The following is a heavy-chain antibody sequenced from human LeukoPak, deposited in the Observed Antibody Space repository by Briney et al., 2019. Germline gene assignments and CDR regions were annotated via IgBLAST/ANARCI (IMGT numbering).Heavy chain of an antibody. Sequence: ASVKVSCKASGGTFSSYAISWVRQAPGQGLEWMGGIIPIFGTANYAQKFQGRVTMTEDTSTDTAYMELSSLRSEDTAVYYCATARGVSGDAFDIWGQGTMVTVPS. CDR3: ATARGVSGDAFDI. D-gene: IGHD2-21*02. CDR2: IIPIFGTA. J-gene: IGHJ3*02. CDR1: GGTFSSYA. V-gene: IGHV1-69*06.